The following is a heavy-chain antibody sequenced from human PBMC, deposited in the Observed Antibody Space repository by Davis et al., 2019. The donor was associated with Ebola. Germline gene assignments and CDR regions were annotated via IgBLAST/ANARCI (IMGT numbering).Heavy chain of an antibody. CDR2: IYYSGST. CDR1: GGSIYY. V-gene: IGHV4-59*01. J-gene: IGHJ5*02. Sequence: SETLSLTCTVSGGSIYYWGWIRQPPGKGLEWIGYIYYSGSTNYNPSLKSRVTISVDTSKNQFSLKLSSVTAADTAVYYCARVDYDFWSGSKWWFDPWGQGTLVTVSS. CDR3: ARVDYDFWSGSKWWFDP. D-gene: IGHD3-3*01.